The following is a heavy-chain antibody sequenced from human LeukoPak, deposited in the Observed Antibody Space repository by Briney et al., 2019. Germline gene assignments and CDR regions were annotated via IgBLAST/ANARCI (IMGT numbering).Heavy chain of an antibody. Sequence: ASVKVSCKVSGYTLTELSMHWVRQAPGKGLEWMGGFDPEDGETIYAQKFQGRVTMTEDTSTDTAYMELSSLRSEDTAVYYCATDAGGSYLDAFDIWGQGTMVTVSS. D-gene: IGHD1-26*01. CDR2: FDPEDGET. CDR1: GYTLTELS. J-gene: IGHJ3*02. V-gene: IGHV1-24*01. CDR3: ATDAGGSYLDAFDI.